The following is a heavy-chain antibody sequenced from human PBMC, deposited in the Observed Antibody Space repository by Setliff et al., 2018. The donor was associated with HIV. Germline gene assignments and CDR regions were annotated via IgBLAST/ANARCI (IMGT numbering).Heavy chain of an antibody. CDR2: IHSYGST. CDR3: ARPNYGSGSYYNDYWYFDL. V-gene: IGHV4-4*09. Sequence: SETLSLTCTVSGASISSYSWSWIRQSPGKRLEWIGYIHSYGSTDYNPSLESRVTISVDTSKNQLSLKLSSVTAADTAVYYCARPNYGSGSYYNDYWYFDLWGRGTLVTVSS. CDR1: GASISSYS. J-gene: IGHJ2*01. D-gene: IGHD3-10*01.